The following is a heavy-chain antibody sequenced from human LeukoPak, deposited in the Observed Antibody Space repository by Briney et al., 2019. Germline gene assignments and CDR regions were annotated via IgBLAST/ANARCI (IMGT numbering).Heavy chain of an antibody. Sequence: GGSLRLSCAASGFTFSSYAMSWVRQAPGKGLKWVSAISGSGGSTYYADSVKGRFTISRDNSKNTLYLQMNSLRAEDTAVYYCAKDIVVVPAAILGAFDIWGQGTMVTVSS. CDR1: GFTFSSYA. J-gene: IGHJ3*02. D-gene: IGHD2-2*01. CDR3: AKDIVVVPAAILGAFDI. V-gene: IGHV3-23*01. CDR2: ISGSGGST.